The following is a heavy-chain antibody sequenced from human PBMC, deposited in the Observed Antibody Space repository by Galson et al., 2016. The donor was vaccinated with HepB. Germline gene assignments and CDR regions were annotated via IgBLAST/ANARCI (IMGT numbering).Heavy chain of an antibody. D-gene: IGHD2-2*01. CDR3: ATAQRGLKCSSTSCYFLYGMDV. CDR1: GYTLTELS. V-gene: IGHV1-24*01. J-gene: IGHJ6*02. Sequence: SVKVSCKVSGYTLTELSMHWVRQAPGKGPEWMGGFDPEDGETIYAQKFQGRVTMTEDTSTDTAYMELSSLRSEDTAVYYCATAQRGLKCSSTSCYFLYGMDVWGQGTTVTVSS. CDR2: FDPEDGET.